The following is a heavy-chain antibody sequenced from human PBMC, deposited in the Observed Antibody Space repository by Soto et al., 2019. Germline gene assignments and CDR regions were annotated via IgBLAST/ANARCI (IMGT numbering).Heavy chain of an antibody. J-gene: IGHJ4*02. D-gene: IGHD2-15*01. V-gene: IGHV1-69*02. CDR3: AFDLGYCSGGSCPAGQ. CDR1: GGTFSSYT. CDR2: IIPILGIA. Sequence: GASVKVSCKASGGTFSSYTISWVRQAPGQGLEWMGRIIPILGIANYAQKFQGRVTITADKSTSTAYMELSSLRSEDTAVYYCAFDLGYCSGGSCPAGQWGQGTLVTVSS.